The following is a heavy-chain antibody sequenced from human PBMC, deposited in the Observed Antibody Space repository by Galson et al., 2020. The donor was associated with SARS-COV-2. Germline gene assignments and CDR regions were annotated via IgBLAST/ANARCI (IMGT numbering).Heavy chain of an antibody. CDR2: INHSGST. CDR3: ARATERSSSWDNHFDY. D-gene: IGHD6-13*01. Sequence: SQASETLSLTCAVYGGSFSGYYWSWIRQPPGKGLEWIGEINHSGSTNYNPSLKSRVTISVDTSKNQFSLKLSSVTAADTAVYYCARATERSSSWDNHFDYWGQGTLVTVSS. V-gene: IGHV4-34*01. J-gene: IGHJ4*02. CDR1: GGSFSGYY.